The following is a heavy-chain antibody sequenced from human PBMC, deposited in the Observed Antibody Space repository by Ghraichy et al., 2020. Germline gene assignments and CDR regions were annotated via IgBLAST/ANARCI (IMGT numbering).Heavy chain of an antibody. CDR3: ARLGLESSGWYEGDWFDP. V-gene: IGHV5-51*07. CDR2: IYPGDSDT. Sequence: GESLNISCKGSGYSFTSYWIGWVHQMPGKGLEWMGIIYPGDSDTRYSPSFQGQVTISADKSISTAYLQWSSLKASDTAMYYCARLGLESSGWYEGDWFDPGGQGTLVTVSS. D-gene: IGHD6-19*01. CDR1: GYSFTSYW. J-gene: IGHJ5*02.